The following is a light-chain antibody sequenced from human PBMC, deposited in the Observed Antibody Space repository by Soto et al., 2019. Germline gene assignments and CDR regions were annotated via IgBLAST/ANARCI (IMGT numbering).Light chain of an antibody. CDR3: QQHGYSPP. CDR2: AAS. J-gene: IGKJ4*01. Sequence: EIVVTHAPGTRSLCPGERGTLSCRSIDRVTISYLAGYQQKPGQAPRLLIYAASSRATGIPDRLSGSGSGTDFTPTISRLELEDLPAQHCQQHGYSPPFAGGNXVDIK. V-gene: IGKV3-20*01. CDR1: DRVTISY.